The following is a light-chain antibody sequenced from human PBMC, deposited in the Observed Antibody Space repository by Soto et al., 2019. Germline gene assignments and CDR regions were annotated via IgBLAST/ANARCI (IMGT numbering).Light chain of an antibody. CDR2: EVT. Sequence: QSVLTQPASVSGSPGQSITISCTGTSRDIGTSNLVSWYQQYPGKAPKLMIYEVTKRPSGTSYRFSGSKSGNTASLTISGLQSEDEADYYYYSFTSISTCLFVFGTGTKVTVL. CDR3: YSFTSISTCLFV. J-gene: IGLJ1*01. V-gene: IGLV2-23*02. CDR1: SRDIGTSNL.